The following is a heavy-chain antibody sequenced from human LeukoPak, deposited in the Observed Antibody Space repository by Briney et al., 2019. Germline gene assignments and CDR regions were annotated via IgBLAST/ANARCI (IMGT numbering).Heavy chain of an antibody. CDR2: ISLTGQT. CDR3: SRESGAFCPFGY. Sequence: PSGTLSLTCGVSGGSISSTNWWSWVRQSPGQGLEWIGEISLTGQTNYNPSLSGRVTMLLDESSNHLSLHLTSLTAEDTATYYCSRESGAFCPFGYWGQGTLVIVPS. CDR1: GGSISSTNW. D-gene: IGHD1-26*01. J-gene: IGHJ4*02. V-gene: IGHV4-4*02.